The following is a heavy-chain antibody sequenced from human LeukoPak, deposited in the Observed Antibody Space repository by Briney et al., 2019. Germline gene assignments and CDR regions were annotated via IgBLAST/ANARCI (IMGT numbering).Heavy chain of an antibody. D-gene: IGHD3-16*01. Sequence: ASVKVSCKASGYTFTSYAMNWVRQAPGQGLEWMGWINTNTGNPTYAQGFTGRFVFSLDTSVSTAYLQTSSLKAEDTAVYYCARVPELIHVGGLFQHWGQGTLVTVSS. CDR3: ARVPELIHVGGLFQH. V-gene: IGHV7-4-1*02. CDR1: GYTFTSYA. CDR2: INTNTGNP. J-gene: IGHJ1*01.